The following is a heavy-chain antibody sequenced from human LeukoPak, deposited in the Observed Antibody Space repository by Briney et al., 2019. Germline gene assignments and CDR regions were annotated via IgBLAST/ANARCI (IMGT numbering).Heavy chain of an antibody. J-gene: IGHJ4*02. V-gene: IGHV1-69*02. CDR2: IIPILGIA. CDR1: GGTFSSYT. D-gene: IGHD1-7*01. CDR3: ASRLALYNWNSLDY. Sequence: SVKVSCKASGGTFSSYTISWVRQAPGQGVECMGRIIPILGIANYAQKFQGRVTITADKSTSTAYMELSSLRSEDTAVYYCASRLALYNWNSLDYWGQGTLVTVSS.